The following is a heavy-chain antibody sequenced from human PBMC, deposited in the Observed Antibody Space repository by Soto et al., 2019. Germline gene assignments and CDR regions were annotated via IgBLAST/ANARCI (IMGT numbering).Heavy chain of an antibody. Sequence: ASVKVSCKASGYTFTSYAMHWVRQAPGQGLEWMGWMNPSSGNTGYAQKFQGRVTITRNTSISTAYMELSSLRSEDTAVYYCAVFPANYYYYYMDVWGKGTTVTVSS. CDR1: GYTFTSYA. V-gene: IGHV1-8*03. CDR2: MNPSSGNT. CDR3: AVFPANYYYYYMDV. D-gene: IGHD2-21*01. J-gene: IGHJ6*03.